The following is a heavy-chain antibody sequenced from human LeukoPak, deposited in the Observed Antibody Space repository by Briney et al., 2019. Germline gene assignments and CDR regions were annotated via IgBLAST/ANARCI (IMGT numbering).Heavy chain of an antibody. D-gene: IGHD4-11*01. CDR3: ATLVTRSAFDI. CDR2: IKADGGVK. J-gene: IGHJ3*02. V-gene: IGHV3-7*02. Sequence: GGSLRLSCAASGFTFSTYWMNWVRQAPGKGLEWVANIKADGGVKYYVDSVKGRFTISRDNAKNSLYLQMNSLRAEDTAVYYCATLVTRSAFDIWGQGTMVTVSS. CDR1: GFTFSTYW.